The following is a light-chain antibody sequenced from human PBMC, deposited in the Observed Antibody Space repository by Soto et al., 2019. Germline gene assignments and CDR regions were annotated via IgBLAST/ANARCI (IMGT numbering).Light chain of an antibody. J-gene: IGLJ1*01. CDR1: SSDVDGYNY. CDR2: DVS. Sequence: QSALTQPASVSGSPGQSITISCTGTSSDVDGYNYVSWYQQHPGKAPKLMIYDVSNRPSGVSNRFSGSKSGNTASLTISGLQAEDEADYYCSSYTSSSNYVFVTGTKVTVL. CDR3: SSYTSSSNYV. V-gene: IGLV2-14*01.